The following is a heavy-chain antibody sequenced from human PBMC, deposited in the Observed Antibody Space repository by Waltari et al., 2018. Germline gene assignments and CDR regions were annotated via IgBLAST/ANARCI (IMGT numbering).Heavy chain of an antibody. CDR1: GFTFSSYA. Sequence: DVQLLESGGGLVQPGGSLRLSCAASGFTFSSYAMSWVRQAPGKGLEWVSAISGSGGSTYYADSVKGRFTISRDNSKNTLYLQMNSLRAEDTAAYYCAKDGKVWLVPDYWGQGTLVTVSS. D-gene: IGHD6-19*01. CDR3: AKDGKVWLVPDY. V-gene: IGHV3-23*01. J-gene: IGHJ4*02. CDR2: ISGSGGST.